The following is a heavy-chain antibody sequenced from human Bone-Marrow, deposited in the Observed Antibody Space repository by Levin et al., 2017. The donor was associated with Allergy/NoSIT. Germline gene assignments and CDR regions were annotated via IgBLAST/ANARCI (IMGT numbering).Heavy chain of an antibody. CDR3: ARGRGSANWYPLDY. D-gene: IGHD1-1*01. V-gene: IGHV3-21*01. CDR2: ISGSTTHI. CDR1: GLPFSTSS. Sequence: PGGSLRLSCAASGLPFSTSSMNWVRQAPGKGLEWVSSISGSTTHIYYTDSVRGRFTISRDNAKNSVYLQMNSLRPEDTAVYYCARGRGSANWYPLDYWGQGTLVTVSS. J-gene: IGHJ4*02.